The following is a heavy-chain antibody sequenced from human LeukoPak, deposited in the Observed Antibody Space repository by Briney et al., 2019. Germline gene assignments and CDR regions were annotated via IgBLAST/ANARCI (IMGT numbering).Heavy chain of an antibody. V-gene: IGHV1-2*02. Sequence: ASVKVSRKASEYTFTGYCMHWVRQAPGQGLEWMGWIYPNSGATKYAQKFQGRVTMTRDTSISTAYMELSGLRSDDTAVYYCGTLLSNGPFDYWGQGSLVTVSS. CDR2: IYPNSGAT. CDR3: GTLLSNGPFDY. J-gene: IGHJ4*02. CDR1: EYTFTGYC.